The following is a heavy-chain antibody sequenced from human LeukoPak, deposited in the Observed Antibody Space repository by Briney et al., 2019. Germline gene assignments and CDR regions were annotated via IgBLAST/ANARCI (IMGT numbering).Heavy chain of an antibody. CDR3: TRERPSRDDGDSSFDY. D-gene: IGHD4-17*01. CDR1: NYSINSDDY. J-gene: IGHJ4*02. Sequence: SETLSLTCGVSNYSINSDDYWGWIRQAPGKWLECSRSNYHGGTAYYNPSLKSPITMYLDTSKNQFYLKLTSVTAADTAFYYCTRERPSRDDGDSSFDYWGQGTLVTVSS. V-gene: IGHV4-38-2*02. CDR2: NYHGGTA.